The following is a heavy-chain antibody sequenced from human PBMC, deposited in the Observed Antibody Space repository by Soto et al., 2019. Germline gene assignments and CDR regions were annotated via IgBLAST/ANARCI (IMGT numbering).Heavy chain of an antibody. D-gene: IGHD5-12*01. Sequence: GASVKVSCKASGYTFTTYALHWVRQAPGQRLEWMGWINAGSADIKYSQKFQGRVTITRDTSASTVYMELSSLRSEDTAVYYCATPIVAFYWGQGTLVTVSS. CDR2: INAGSADI. J-gene: IGHJ4*02. CDR1: GYTFTTYA. CDR3: ATPIVAFY. V-gene: IGHV1-3*01.